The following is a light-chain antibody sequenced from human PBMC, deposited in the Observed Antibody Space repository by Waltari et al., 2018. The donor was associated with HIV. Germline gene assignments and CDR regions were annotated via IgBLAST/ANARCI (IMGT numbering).Light chain of an antibody. CDR1: SSAVGGYNY. Sequence: QSALTQPASVSGSPGQSITISCTGTSSAVGGYNYVSWYQQHPGKAPKLMIYDVTNRPSGVSNRCSGSKSGNTASLTISGLQAEDEADYYCSSYTSSSTPPVVFGGGTKLTVL. J-gene: IGLJ2*01. CDR2: DVT. V-gene: IGLV2-14*03. CDR3: SSYTSSSTPPVV.